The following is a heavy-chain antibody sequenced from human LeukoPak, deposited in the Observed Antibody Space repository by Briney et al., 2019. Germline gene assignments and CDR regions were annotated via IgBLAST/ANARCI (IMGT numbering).Heavy chain of an antibody. D-gene: IGHD6-19*01. V-gene: IGHV3-9*01. CDR2: ISWNSGTI. CDR1: GFIFDDYA. J-gene: IGHJ4*02. CDR3: AKGSLPGGVEVAGDYFDY. Sequence: GRSLRLSCAASGFIFDDYAMHWVRQGPGKGLEWVSSISWNSGTIDYADSVKGRFTISRDNAKNSLFLQMSSLRVEDTALYYCAKGSLPGGVEVAGDYFDYWGQGTLVTVSS.